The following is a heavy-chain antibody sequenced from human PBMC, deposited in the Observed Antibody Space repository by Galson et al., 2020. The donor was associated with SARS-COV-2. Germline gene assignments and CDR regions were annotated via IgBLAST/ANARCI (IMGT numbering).Heavy chain of an antibody. CDR3: ARPSSSDFWGPQGWFDP. V-gene: IGHV5-51*01. Sequence: ESLKISCKGSGYSFTSYWIGWVRQMPGKGLEWMGIIYPGDSDTRYSPSFQGQVTISADKSISTAYLQWSSLKASDTAMYYCARPSSSDFWGPQGWFDPWGKGTLVTVSS. CDR2: IYPGDSDT. CDR1: GYSFTSYW. D-gene: IGHD3-3*01. J-gene: IGHJ5*02.